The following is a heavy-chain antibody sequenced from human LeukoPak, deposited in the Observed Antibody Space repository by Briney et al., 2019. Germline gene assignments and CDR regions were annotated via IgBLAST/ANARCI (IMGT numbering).Heavy chain of an antibody. CDR2: ISSSSSYI. D-gene: IGHD6-19*01. Sequence: GGSLRLSCAASGFTFSSYSMNWVRQAPGKGLEWVSSISSSSSYIYYADSVKGRFTISRDNAKNSLYLQMSSLRAEDTAVYYCARDRVSGAFDIWGQGTMVTVSS. V-gene: IGHV3-21*01. CDR3: ARDRVSGAFDI. J-gene: IGHJ3*02. CDR1: GFTFSSYS.